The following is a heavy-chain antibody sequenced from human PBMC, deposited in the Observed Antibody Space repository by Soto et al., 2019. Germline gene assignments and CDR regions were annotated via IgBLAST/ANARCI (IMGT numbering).Heavy chain of an antibody. J-gene: IGHJ5*02. Sequence: SETLSLTCTVSGGSISSYYWSWIRQPPGKGLEWIGYIYYSGSTNYNPSLKSRVTISVDTSENQFSLKLSSVTAADTAVYYCAREGGDDFWSGYYGEGQNWFDPWAREPWSPSPQ. V-gene: IGHV4-59*01. D-gene: IGHD3-3*01. CDR2: IYYSGST. CDR1: GGSISSYY. CDR3: AREGGDDFWSGYYGEGQNWFDP.